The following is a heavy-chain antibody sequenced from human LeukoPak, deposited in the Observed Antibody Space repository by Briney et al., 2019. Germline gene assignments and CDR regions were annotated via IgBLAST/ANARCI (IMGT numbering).Heavy chain of an antibody. J-gene: IGHJ6*04. CDR1: GFTFNSYL. CDR2: ISTSSNYI. V-gene: IGHV3-21*01. D-gene: IGHD1-14*01. CDR3: ARGYFYGLDV. Sequence: GGSLRLSCAASGFTFNSYLMNWVRQAPGKGLEWVSSISTSSNYIYYADSVKGRFTLSRDNAKNSLSLQMNSLRAEDTAVYYCARGYFYGLDVWGKGTTVTVSS.